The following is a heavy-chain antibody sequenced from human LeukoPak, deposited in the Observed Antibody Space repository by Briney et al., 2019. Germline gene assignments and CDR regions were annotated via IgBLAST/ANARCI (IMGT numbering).Heavy chain of an antibody. Sequence: PSETLSLTCTVSGGSISSYYWSWIRQPAGKGLEWIGRIYTSGSTNYNPSLKSRVTMSVDTSKNQFSLKLSSVTAADTAVYYCARLKGYCSGGSCYSHYYYYYGMDVWGQGTTVTVSS. CDR3: ARLKGYCSGGSCYSHYYYYYGMDV. J-gene: IGHJ6*02. CDR2: IYTSGST. CDR1: GGSISSYY. V-gene: IGHV4-4*07. D-gene: IGHD2-15*01.